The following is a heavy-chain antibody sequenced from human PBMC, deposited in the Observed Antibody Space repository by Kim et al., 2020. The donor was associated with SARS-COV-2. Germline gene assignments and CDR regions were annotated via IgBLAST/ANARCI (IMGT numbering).Heavy chain of an antibody. CDR3: ARPFGGPLTVTPFDY. V-gene: IGHV7-4-1*02. J-gene: IGHJ4*02. Sequence: QGFKGRFVFSLDTSVSTAYLQISSLKAEDTAVYYCARPFGGPLTVTPFDYWGQGTLVTVSS. D-gene: IGHD4-17*01.